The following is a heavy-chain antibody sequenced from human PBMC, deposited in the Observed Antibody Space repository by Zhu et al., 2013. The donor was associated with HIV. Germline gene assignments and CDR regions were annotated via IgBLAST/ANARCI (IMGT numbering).Heavy chain of an antibody. D-gene: IGHD3-22*01. CDR1: GGSFNTYA. J-gene: IGHJ3*02. Sequence: QVQLVQSGTEVTMPGSSVRVSCKTSGGSFNTYAFSWVRQAAHGGLEWMGGIIPFFGTANYAQKFQGRVTITADESTSTAYMELSSLRSEDTAVYYCARGDSSGYYDAFDIWGQGTMVTVSS. CDR3: ARGDSSGYYDAFDI. CDR2: IIPFFGTA. V-gene: IGHV1-69*01.